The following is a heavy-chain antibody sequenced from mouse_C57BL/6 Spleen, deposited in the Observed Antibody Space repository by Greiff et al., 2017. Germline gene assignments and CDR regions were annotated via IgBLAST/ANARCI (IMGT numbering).Heavy chain of an antibody. Sequence: VQVVESGAELVKPGASVKLSCKASGYTFTEYTIHWVKQRSGQGLEWIGWFYPGSGSIKYNEKFKDKATLTADKSSSTVYMELSRFTSEDSAVYFCARHEDQGGYDVSFAYWGQGTLVTVSA. CDR2: FYPGSGSI. CDR3: ARHEDQGGYDVSFAY. V-gene: IGHV1-62-2*01. D-gene: IGHD2-2*01. J-gene: IGHJ3*01. CDR1: GYTFTEYT.